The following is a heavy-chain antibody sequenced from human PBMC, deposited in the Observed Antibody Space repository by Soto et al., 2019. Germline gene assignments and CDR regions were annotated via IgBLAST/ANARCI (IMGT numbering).Heavy chain of an antibody. J-gene: IGHJ5*02. CDR3: AREFSSSWYVGGGNWFDP. V-gene: IGHV1-18*01. Sequence: GASVKVSCKASGYTFTSYGISWVRQAPGQGLEWMGWISAYNGNTNYAQKLQGRVTMTTDTSTSTAYMELRSLRSDDTAVYYCAREFSSSWYVGGGNWFDPWGQGTLVTVSS. D-gene: IGHD6-13*01. CDR1: GYTFTSYG. CDR2: ISAYNGNT.